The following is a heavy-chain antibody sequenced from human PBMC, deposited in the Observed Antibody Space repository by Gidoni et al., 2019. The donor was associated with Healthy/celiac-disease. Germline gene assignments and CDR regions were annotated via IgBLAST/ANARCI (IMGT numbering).Heavy chain of an antibody. J-gene: IGHJ2*01. CDR1: GFTFSSYA. CDR3: AKEGGYCSGGSCYSLNPANYWYFDL. V-gene: IGHV3-23*01. D-gene: IGHD2-15*01. CDR2: ISGSGGST. Sequence: EVQLLESGGGLVQPGGSLRLSCAAPGFTFSSYALSWVRQAPGKGLEWVSAISGSGGSTYYADSVKGRFTISRDNSKNTLYLQMNSLRAEDTAVYYCAKEGGYCSGGSCYSLNPANYWYFDLWGRGTLVTVSS.